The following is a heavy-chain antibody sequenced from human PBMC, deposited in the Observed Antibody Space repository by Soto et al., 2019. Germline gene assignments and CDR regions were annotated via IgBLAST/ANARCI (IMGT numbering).Heavy chain of an antibody. Sequence: PSETLSLTCAVSSGSISSSNWWSWVRQPPGKGLEWIGEIYHSGSTNYNPSLKSRVTISVDKSKNQFSLKLSSVTAADTAVYYCARDRGMADAFDIWGKGTMVTVSS. CDR2: IYHSGST. V-gene: IGHV4-4*02. J-gene: IGHJ3*02. CDR1: SGSISSSNW. D-gene: IGHD3-16*01. CDR3: ARDRGMADAFDI.